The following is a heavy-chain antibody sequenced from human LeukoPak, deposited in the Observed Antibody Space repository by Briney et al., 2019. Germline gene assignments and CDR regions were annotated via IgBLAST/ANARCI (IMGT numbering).Heavy chain of an antibody. V-gene: IGHV3-23*01. CDR3: AKKDYYYYYMDV. CDR2: ISGSGGST. CDR1: GFTFSSYA. Sequence: RGSLRLSCAASGFTFSSYAMSWVRQAPGKWLEWVSAISGSGGSTYYADSVKGRFTISRDNSKNTLYLQMNSLRAEDTAVYYCAKKDYYYYYMDVWGKGTTVTVSS. J-gene: IGHJ6*03.